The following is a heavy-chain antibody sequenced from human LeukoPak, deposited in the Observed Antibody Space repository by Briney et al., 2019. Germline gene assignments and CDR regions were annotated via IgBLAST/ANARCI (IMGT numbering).Heavy chain of an antibody. Sequence: GGSLRLSCAASGFTFSSYWMHWVRQAPGKGLVWVSRINNDGSSTSYADSVKGRFTISRDNAQNTLCLQMNSLRAEDTAVYYCARTTKEGSSWSWWLDPWGQGTLVTVSS. J-gene: IGHJ5*02. CDR2: INNDGSST. V-gene: IGHV3-74*01. D-gene: IGHD6-13*01. CDR3: ARTTKEGSSWSWWLDP. CDR1: GFTFSSYW.